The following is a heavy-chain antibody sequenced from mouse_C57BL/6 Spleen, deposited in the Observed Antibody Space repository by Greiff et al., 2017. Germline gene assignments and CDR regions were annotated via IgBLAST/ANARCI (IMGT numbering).Heavy chain of an antibody. V-gene: IGHV1-80*01. J-gene: IGHJ2*01. CDR3: ARIYNYDSDY. Sequence: QVQLKESGAELVKPGASVRISCKASGYAFSSYWMNWVKQRPGKGLEWIGQIYPGDGDTNYNGKFKGKATLTADKSSSTAYMQLSSLTSEDSAGYFCARIYNYDSDYWGQGTTLTVSS. CDR2: IYPGDGDT. CDR1: GYAFSSYW. D-gene: IGHD2-12*01.